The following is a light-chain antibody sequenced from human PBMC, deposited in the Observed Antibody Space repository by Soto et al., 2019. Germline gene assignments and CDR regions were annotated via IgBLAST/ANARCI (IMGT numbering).Light chain of an antibody. Sequence: DIQLTQSPSFLSASVGDRVAITCRASQGISNYLAWYQQNPGKAPKLLIYAASTLQSRVPSRFSGSGSGTEFTLTISSLQPEDFAAYYCQQVNSYPYTFGQGTKLEIK. J-gene: IGKJ2*01. CDR1: QGISNY. CDR3: QQVNSYPYT. V-gene: IGKV1-9*01. CDR2: AAS.